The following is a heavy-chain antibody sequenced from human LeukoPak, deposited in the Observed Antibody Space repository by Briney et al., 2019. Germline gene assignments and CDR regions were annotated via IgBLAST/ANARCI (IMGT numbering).Heavy chain of an antibody. V-gene: IGHV1-46*01. CDR3: ARDQEGFDY. J-gene: IGHJ4*02. CDR2: IYPRDGST. Sequence: ASVKVSCKASGGTFSSYAISWVRQAPGQGLEWMGMIYPRDGSTSYAQKFQGRVTVTRDTSTSTVHMELSGLRSEDTAVYYCARDQEGFDYWGQRTLVTVSS. CDR1: GGTFSSYA.